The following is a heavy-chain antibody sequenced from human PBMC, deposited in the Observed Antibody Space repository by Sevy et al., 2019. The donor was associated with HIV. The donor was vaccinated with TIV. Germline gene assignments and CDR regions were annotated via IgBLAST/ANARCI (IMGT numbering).Heavy chain of an antibody. CDR3: ARAYYYDSSGTFDY. CDR2: INPNSGGT. D-gene: IGHD3-22*01. Sequence: ASVKDSCKASGYTFTGYYMHWVRQAPGQGLEWMGWINPNSGGTNYAQKFQGRVTMTRDTSISTAYMELSRLRSDDTAVYYCARAYYYDSSGTFDYWGQGTLVTVSS. J-gene: IGHJ4*02. V-gene: IGHV1-2*02. CDR1: GYTFTGYY.